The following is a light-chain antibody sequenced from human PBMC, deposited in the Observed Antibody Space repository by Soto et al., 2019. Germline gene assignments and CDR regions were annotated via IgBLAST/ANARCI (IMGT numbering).Light chain of an antibody. CDR1: QSVSIH. CDR2: DTS. J-gene: IGKJ1*01. V-gene: IGKV3-15*01. Sequence: ETVMTQSPGTLSVSLGERATLSCRASQSVSIHLAWYQQKPGQAPRLLIYDTSTRATGIPARFSGSGSGTEFTLTISSLQSEDFAVYYCQQYSNWPPWTFGRGTKVDIK. CDR3: QQYSNWPPWT.